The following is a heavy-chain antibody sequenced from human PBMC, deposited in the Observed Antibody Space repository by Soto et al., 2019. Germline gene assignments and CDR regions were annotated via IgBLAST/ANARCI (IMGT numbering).Heavy chain of an antibody. Sequence: PGGSLRLSCAASRFTFSSYEMNWVRQAPRKGLEWVSYISSSGSTIYYADSVKGRFTISRDNSKNSLYLQMNSLRAEDTAVSYCARDAIIEGIAAFYGMDVWGQGTTVTVSS. V-gene: IGHV3-48*03. CDR3: ARDAIIEGIAAFYGMDV. CDR2: ISSSGSTI. J-gene: IGHJ6*02. CDR1: RFTFSSYE. D-gene: IGHD6-13*01.